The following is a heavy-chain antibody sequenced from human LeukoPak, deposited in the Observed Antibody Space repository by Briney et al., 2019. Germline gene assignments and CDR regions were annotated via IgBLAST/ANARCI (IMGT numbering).Heavy chain of an antibody. D-gene: IGHD3-10*01. J-gene: IGHJ6*02. Sequence: SDTLSLTCTVSGGSITSYYWTWIRQPPGKGLEWIGNIYYSGSTKSNPSLNGRVTISVDTSKNQFSLELRSVTAADTAVYYCARTSRHYYGSGSDLTPWPAEMDVWGQGTTVIVSS. CDR1: GGSITSYY. CDR3: ARTSRHYYGSGSDLTPWPAEMDV. V-gene: IGHV4-59*07. CDR2: IYYSGST.